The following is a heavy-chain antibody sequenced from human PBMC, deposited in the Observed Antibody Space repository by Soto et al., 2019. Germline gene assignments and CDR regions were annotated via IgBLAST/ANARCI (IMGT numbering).Heavy chain of an antibody. J-gene: IGHJ4*02. Sequence: GGSLRLSCAASGFTFSSYAMSWVRQAPGKGLEWVSAISGSGGSTYYADSVKGRFTISRDNSKNTLYLQMNSLRAEDTAVYYCAKRKGDIVVVVANGHFDYWGQGTLVTVSS. CDR2: ISGSGGST. D-gene: IGHD2-15*01. CDR1: GFTFSSYA. V-gene: IGHV3-23*01. CDR3: AKRKGDIVVVVANGHFDY.